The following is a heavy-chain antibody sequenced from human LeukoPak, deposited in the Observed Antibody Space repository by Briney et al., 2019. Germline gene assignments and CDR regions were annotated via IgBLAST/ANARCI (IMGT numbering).Heavy chain of an antibody. D-gene: IGHD3-10*01. CDR2: INPNSGGT. Sequence: ASVTVSCKASGYTFTGYYMHWVRQAPGRGLEWMGRINPNSGGTNYAQKFQGRVTMTRDTSISTAYMELSRLRSDDTAVYYCARGYYGSGSYYGIDYWGQGTLVTVSS. V-gene: IGHV1-2*06. CDR1: GYTFTGYY. CDR3: ARGYYGSGSYYGIDY. J-gene: IGHJ4*02.